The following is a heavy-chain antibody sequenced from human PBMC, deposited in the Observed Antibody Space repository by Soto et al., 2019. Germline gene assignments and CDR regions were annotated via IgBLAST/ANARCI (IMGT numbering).Heavy chain of an antibody. V-gene: IGHV1-18*01. CDR3: ARVSRSIAVAGTSDL. Sequence: ASVKVSCKASGYTFTSYGISWVRQAPGQGLEWMGWISAYNGNTNYAQKLQGRVTMTTDTSTSTAYMELRSLRSDDTAVYYCARVSRSIAVAGTSDLWGQGTMVTVSS. CDR1: GYTFTSYG. D-gene: IGHD6-19*01. J-gene: IGHJ3*01. CDR2: ISAYNGNT.